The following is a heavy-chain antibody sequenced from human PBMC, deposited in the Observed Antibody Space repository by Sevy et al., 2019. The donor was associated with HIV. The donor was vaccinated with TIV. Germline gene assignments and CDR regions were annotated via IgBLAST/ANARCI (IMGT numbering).Heavy chain of an antibody. CDR2: IAYDGSNK. V-gene: IGHV3-30*04. Sequence: GGSLRLSCTASGFVFSSYAMHWVRQAPGKGLEWVAFIAYDGSNKNYADSVKGRFTLSRDNSKNTRYLQMNSLGAEDTAVYYCARPGFLEWLSSAAFDIWGQGTMVTVS. CDR3: ARPGFLEWLSSAAFDI. CDR1: GFVFSSYA. J-gene: IGHJ3*02. D-gene: IGHD3-3*01.